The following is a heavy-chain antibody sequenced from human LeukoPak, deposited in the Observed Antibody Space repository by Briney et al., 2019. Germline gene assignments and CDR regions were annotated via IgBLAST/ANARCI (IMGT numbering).Heavy chain of an antibody. D-gene: IGHD1-26*01. CDR2: ISYDGSNK. CDR3: ARIKQWELLDAFDI. CDR1: GFTFSSYA. V-gene: IGHV3-30-3*01. J-gene: IGHJ3*02. Sequence: PGRSLRLSCAASGFTFSSYAMHWVRQAPGKGLEWVAVISYDGSNKYYADSVKGRFTISRDNSKNTLYLQMNSLRAEDTAVNYCARIKQWELLDAFDIWGQGTMVTVSS.